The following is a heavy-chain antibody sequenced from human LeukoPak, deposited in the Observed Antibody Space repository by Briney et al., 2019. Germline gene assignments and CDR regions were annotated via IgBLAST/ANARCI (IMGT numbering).Heavy chain of an antibody. CDR3: AREEGYAYFDY. D-gene: IGHD5-12*01. V-gene: IGHV3-21*01. J-gene: IGHJ4*02. CDR2: ISSSSSYI. CDR1: GFTFSSYS. Sequence: GGSLRLSCAASGFTFSSYSMNWVRQAPGKGLEWVSSISSSSSYIYYADSVKGRFTISRDNSKNTLYLQMNSLRAEDTAVYYCAREEGYAYFDYWGQGTLVTVSS.